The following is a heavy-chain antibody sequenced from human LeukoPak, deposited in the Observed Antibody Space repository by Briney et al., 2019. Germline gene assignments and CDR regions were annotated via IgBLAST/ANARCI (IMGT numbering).Heavy chain of an antibody. CDR2: INPNSGDT. Sequence: VSVKVSCKSSGYKFIDYYMHWVRQAPGQGLEWMGWINPNSGDTNYAQKFQGRVSMTRDTSISTLYMDLSSLRSDDTAVYYCAREPRPRGGWFVSEWGQGTRVTVSS. CDR3: AREPRPRGGWFVSE. CDR1: GYKFIDYY. J-gene: IGHJ4*02. D-gene: IGHD2-15*01. V-gene: IGHV1-2*02.